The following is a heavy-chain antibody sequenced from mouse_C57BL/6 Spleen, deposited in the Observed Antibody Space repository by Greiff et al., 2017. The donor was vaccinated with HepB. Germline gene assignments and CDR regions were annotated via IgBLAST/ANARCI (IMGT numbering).Heavy chain of an antibody. D-gene: IGHD1-1*01. Sequence: EVKLVESGGGLVQPGESLKLSCESNEYEFPSHDMSWVRKTPEKRLELVAAINSDGGSTYYPDTMERRFIISRDNTKKTLYLQMSRLRSEDTAVYYCARGGGHYYGSSYWYFDVWGTGTTVTVSS. CDR1: EYEFPSHD. CDR2: INSDGGST. J-gene: IGHJ1*03. CDR3: ARGGGHYYGSSYWYFDV. V-gene: IGHV5-2*01.